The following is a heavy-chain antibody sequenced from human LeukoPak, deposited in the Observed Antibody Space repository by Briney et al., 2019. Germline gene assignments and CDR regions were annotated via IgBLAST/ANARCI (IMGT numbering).Heavy chain of an antibody. CDR2: IYYSGST. CDR3: ARLGVTCSSTSCYNRGGWFDP. D-gene: IGHD2-2*02. Sequence: SETLSLTCTVSGGSISSYYWSWIRQPPGKGLEWIGYIYYSGSTNYNPSLKSRVTISVDTSKNQFSLKLSSVTAADTAVYYCARLGVTCSSTSCYNRGGWFDPWGQGTLVTVSS. V-gene: IGHV4-59*08. J-gene: IGHJ5*02. CDR1: GGSISSYY.